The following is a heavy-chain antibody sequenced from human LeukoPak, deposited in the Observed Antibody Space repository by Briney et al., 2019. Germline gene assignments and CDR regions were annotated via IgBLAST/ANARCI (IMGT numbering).Heavy chain of an antibody. CDR3: ARPSYCSGGTCHSGEQDY. V-gene: IGHV5-51*01. Sequence: GESLQISCKGSGYTFTHYWIGWVRQMPGKGLEWMGIIYPSDSDTRYSPSFQGQVTISVDKSISTSYLQWSSLKASDTAMYYCARPSYCSGGTCHSGEQDYWGQGTLVTVSS. CDR1: GYTFTHYW. CDR2: IYPSDSDT. J-gene: IGHJ4*02. D-gene: IGHD2-15*01.